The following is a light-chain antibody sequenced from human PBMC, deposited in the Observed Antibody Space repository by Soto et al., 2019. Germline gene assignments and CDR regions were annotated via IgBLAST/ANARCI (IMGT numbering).Light chain of an antibody. CDR3: SSHTSNI. CDR2: EVS. J-gene: IGLJ2*01. CDR1: SSDIGDYNY. V-gene: IGLV2-14*01. Sequence: QSALTQPASVSGSLGQSITISCTGISSDIGDYNYVSWYQQHPGKAPKVIIYEVSNRPSGVPNRFSGSKSGNTASLTISGLQAEDEADYYCSSHTSNIFGGGTKLTVL.